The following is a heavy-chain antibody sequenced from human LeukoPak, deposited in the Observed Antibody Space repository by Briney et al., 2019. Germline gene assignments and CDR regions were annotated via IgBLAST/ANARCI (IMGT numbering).Heavy chain of an antibody. CDR2: IYYSGST. Sequence: SETLSLTCTVSGGSISSSSYYWGWIRQPPGKGLEWIGSIYYSGSTYYNPSLKSRVTISVDTSKNQFSLKLSSVTAADTAVYYCARFGSRGVRSYWGQGTLVTVSS. CDR3: ARFGSRGVRSY. D-gene: IGHD3-10*01. J-gene: IGHJ4*02. V-gene: IGHV4-39*07. CDR1: GGSISSSSYY.